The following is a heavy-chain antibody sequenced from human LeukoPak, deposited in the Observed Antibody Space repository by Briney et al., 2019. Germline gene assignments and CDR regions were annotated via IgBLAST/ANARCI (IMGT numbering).Heavy chain of an antibody. CDR1: GYTFTSYV. V-gene: IGHV1-18*01. D-gene: IGHD3-9*01. Sequence: ASVKVSCKASGYTFTSYVISWVRQAPGQGLEWMGWISAYIVNTNYAQKLQGRVTMTTDTSTSTAYMELRSLRSDDTAVYYCARVEYDIVTGSGKYNWFDPWGQGTLVTVSS. CDR2: ISAYIVNT. J-gene: IGHJ5*02. CDR3: ARVEYDIVTGSGKYNWFDP.